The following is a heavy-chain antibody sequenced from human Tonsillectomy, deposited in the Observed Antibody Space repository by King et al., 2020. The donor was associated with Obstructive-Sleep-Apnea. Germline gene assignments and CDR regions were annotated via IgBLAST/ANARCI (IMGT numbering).Heavy chain of an antibody. Sequence: VQLVESGGGLVQPGGSLRLSCAASGFTFKNYPMNWVRQAPGKGREWLSYINQGRDKLYKADSVKGRFTISRDNAINSLYLQMSSVRAEDTAVYYCAKDDTSGWYSDYWGQGTLVTVSS. J-gene: IGHJ4*02. CDR3: AKDDTSGWYSDY. CDR2: INQGRDKL. D-gene: IGHD6-19*01. CDR1: GFTFKNYP. V-gene: IGHV3-48*04.